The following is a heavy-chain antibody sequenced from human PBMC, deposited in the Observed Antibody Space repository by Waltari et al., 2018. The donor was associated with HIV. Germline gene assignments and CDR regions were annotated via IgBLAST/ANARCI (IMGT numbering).Heavy chain of an antibody. D-gene: IGHD5-12*01. J-gene: IGHJ6*03. CDR3: TMYSGHEYYYYYYMDV. V-gene: IGHV3-15*01. CDR2: IKSKVDGGTT. CDR1: GFTFGNAW. Sequence: EVQLVESGGGLVKPGGSLRLSCVASGFTFGNAWMNWVRQATGKGLEWVGLIKSKVDGGTTDYGAAVKGRFTISRDDSKNTLYLQMNSVKSEDTAVYYCTMYSGHEYYYYYYMDVWGKGTTVTVSS.